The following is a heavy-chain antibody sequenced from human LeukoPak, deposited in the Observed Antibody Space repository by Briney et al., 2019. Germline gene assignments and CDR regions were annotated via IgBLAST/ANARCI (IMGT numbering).Heavy chain of an antibody. CDR2: ISGSGGST. J-gene: IGHJ6*02. V-gene: IGHV3-23*01. D-gene: IGHD3-10*01. CDR3: AKDPELYGSGSYLYYYYYGMDV. CDR1: GFTFSSYA. Sequence: GGSLSLSCAASGFTFSSYAMSWVRQAPGKGLEWVSAISGSGGSTYYADSVKGRFTISRDNSKNTLYLQMNSLRAEDTAVYYCAKDPELYGSGSYLYYYYYGMDVWGQGTTVTVSS.